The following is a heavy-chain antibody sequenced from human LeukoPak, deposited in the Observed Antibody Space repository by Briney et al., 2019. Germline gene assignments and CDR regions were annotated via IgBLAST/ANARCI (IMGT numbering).Heavy chain of an antibody. CDR3: ARGLADAFDI. V-gene: IGHV4-30-4*08. Sequence: PSETLSLTCTVFGGSMSSGDYYWSWIRQPPGKGLEWIGYTSYSGSSYYNPSLRSRVTMSINSSKNQFSLKLSSVTAADTALYFCARGLADAFDIWGQGTVVTVSS. CDR2: TSYSGSS. J-gene: IGHJ3*02. CDR1: GGSMSSGDYY.